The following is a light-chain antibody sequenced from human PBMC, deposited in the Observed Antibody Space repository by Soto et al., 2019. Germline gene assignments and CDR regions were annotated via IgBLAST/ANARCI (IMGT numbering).Light chain of an antibody. CDR3: SSYTSSNTLYV. J-gene: IGLJ1*01. CDR2: DVD. Sequence: QSVLTQPASVSGSPGQSITISCTGSSSDVGGYNYVSWYQHHPGKAPKLMIYDVDNRPSGVSIRFSGSKSGNTASLTISGLQAEDEADYYCSSYTSSNTLYVFGTGTKVTVL. CDR1: SSDVGGYNY. V-gene: IGLV2-14*03.